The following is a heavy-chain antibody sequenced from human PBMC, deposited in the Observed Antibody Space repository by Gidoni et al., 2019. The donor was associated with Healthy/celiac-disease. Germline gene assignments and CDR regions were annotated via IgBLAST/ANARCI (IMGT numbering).Heavy chain of an antibody. J-gene: IGHJ5*02. CDR1: GYTFTSYY. CDR3: ARGGPGYCSSTSCSNWFDP. V-gene: IGHV1-46*03. Sequence: QVQLVQSGAEVKKPGASVKVSCKASGYTFTSYYMHWVRQAPGQGLEWMGIINPSGGSTSYAQKFQGRVTMTRDTSTSTVYMELSSLRSEDTAVYYCARGGPGYCSSTSCSNWFDPWGQGTLVTVSS. CDR2: INPSGGST. D-gene: IGHD2-2*01.